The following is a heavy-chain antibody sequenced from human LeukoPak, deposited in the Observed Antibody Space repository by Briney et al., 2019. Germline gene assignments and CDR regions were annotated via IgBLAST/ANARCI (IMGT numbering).Heavy chain of an antibody. CDR1: GFTFSDYY. Sequence: GGSLRLSCAASGFTFSDYYMSWIRQAPGKGLEWVSYISSSGSTIYYADSAKGRFTISRDNAKNSLYLQMNSLRAEDTAVYYCARLAAAGRDIDYWGQGTLVTVSS. CDR3: ARLAAAGRDIDY. D-gene: IGHD6-13*01. J-gene: IGHJ4*02. V-gene: IGHV3-11*01. CDR2: ISSSGSTI.